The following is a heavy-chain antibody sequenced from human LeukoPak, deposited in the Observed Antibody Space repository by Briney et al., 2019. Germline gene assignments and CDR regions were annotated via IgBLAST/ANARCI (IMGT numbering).Heavy chain of an antibody. J-gene: IGHJ4*02. CDR3: ARDRRSRGCLDN. CDR2: ISSSGSDI. D-gene: IGHD6-19*01. V-gene: IGHV3-21*05. CDR1: GVTFTSYG. Sequence: GGSLTLSCAASGVTFTSYGLSWVRQAPGKGLEWVGYISSSGSDIYYAHSLKGRFTFSRDNAKNLLYLQMNSRRAEDTAVYYCARDRRSRGCLDNWGQGTLVTVSS.